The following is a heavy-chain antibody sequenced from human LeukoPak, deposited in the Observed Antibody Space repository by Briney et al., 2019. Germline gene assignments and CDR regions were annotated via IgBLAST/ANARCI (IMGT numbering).Heavy chain of an antibody. CDR1: GGSLNGYY. D-gene: IGHD1-26*01. CDR2: IYYSGST. Sequence: PSETLSLTCAVYGGSLNGYYWSWIRQPPGKGLEWIGYIYYSGSTNYNPSLKSRVTISVDTSKNQFSLKLSSVTAADTAVYYCARSGSLYYYYGMDVWGQGTTVTVSS. J-gene: IGHJ6*02. CDR3: ARSGSLYYYYGMDV. V-gene: IGHV4-59*01.